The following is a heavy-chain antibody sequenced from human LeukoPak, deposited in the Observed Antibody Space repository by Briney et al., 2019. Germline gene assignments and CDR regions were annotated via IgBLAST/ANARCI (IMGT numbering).Heavy chain of an antibody. V-gene: IGHV3-23*01. Sequence: GRSLRLSCAASGFTFSSYGMHWVRQAPGKGLEWVSAISGSGGSTYYADPVKGRFTISRDNSKNTLYLQMNSLRAEDTAVYYCAKEDYGGNVDYWGQGTLVTVSS. CDR2: ISGSGGST. D-gene: IGHD4-23*01. CDR1: GFTFSSYG. CDR3: AKEDYGGNVDY. J-gene: IGHJ4*02.